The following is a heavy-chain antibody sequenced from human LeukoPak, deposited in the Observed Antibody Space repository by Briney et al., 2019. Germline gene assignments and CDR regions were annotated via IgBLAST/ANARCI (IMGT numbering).Heavy chain of an antibody. CDR2: INPNSGGT. CDR1: GYTFTGYY. CDR3: ARDGQYSSSWYQDY. D-gene: IGHD6-13*01. Sequence: GASVKVSCKASGYTFTGYYMHWVRQVPGQGLEWMGWINPNSGGTNCAQKFQGRVTMTRDTSISTAYMELSRLRSDDTAVYYCARDGQYSSSWYQDYWGQGTLVTVSS. J-gene: IGHJ4*02. V-gene: IGHV1-2*02.